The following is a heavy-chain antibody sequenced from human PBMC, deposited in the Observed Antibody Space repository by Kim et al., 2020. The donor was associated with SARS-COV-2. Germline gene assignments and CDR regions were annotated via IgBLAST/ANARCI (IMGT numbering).Heavy chain of an antibody. Sequence: DSVKGRFTISRDNSKNTLYLPMHSLRAEDTAVYYCARSCSSTSCYGGFDYWGQGTLVTVSS. D-gene: IGHD2-2*01. CDR3: ARSCSSTSCYGGFDY. V-gene: IGHV3-23*03. J-gene: IGHJ4*02.